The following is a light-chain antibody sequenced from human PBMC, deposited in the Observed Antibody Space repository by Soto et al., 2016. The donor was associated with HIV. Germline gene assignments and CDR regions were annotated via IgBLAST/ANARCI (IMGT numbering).Light chain of an antibody. Sequence: DIQMTQSPSTLSAFVGDTVTISCRASQSVNKWLAWYQQKPGNAPKVLIDQTSTLERGVPSRFSGSGSGTEFTLTISSLQPEDFATYYCLQHNSYPYTFGQGTKLEIK. CDR2: QTS. CDR1: QSVNKW. CDR3: LQHNSYPYT. V-gene: IGKV1-5*03. J-gene: IGKJ2*01.